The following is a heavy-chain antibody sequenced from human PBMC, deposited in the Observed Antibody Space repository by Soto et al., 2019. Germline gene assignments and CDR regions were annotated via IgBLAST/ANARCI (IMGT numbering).Heavy chain of an antibody. V-gene: IGHV4-39*01. Sequence: QLQLQESSPGLVKPSETLSLTCTVSGGSISTSSYYWGWVRQPPGKGLEWIGTIYYSGSTPYNPSLQSRVTISVDTSKNQFSLKLSSVTAADTAVYYCARHLITVVRGVNRADYWGQGTLVTVSS. J-gene: IGHJ4*02. CDR1: GGSISTSSYY. CDR3: ARHLITVVRGVNRADY. D-gene: IGHD3-10*01. CDR2: IYYSGST.